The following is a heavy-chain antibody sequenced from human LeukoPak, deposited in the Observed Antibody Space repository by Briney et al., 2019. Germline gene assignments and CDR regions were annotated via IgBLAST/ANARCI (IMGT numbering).Heavy chain of an antibody. CDR1: GFTFSDYY. CDR3: ARLSSRWYFSPDY. J-gene: IGHJ4*02. CDR2: ISSSSSST. Sequence: PGGSLRLSCAASGFTFSDYYMSWIRQAPGKGLEWVAYISSSSSSTNYADSVKGRFTISRDNAKNSLYLQMNSLRAEDTAVYYCARLSSRWYFSPDYWGQGTLVTVSS. D-gene: IGHD6-19*01. V-gene: IGHV3-11*03.